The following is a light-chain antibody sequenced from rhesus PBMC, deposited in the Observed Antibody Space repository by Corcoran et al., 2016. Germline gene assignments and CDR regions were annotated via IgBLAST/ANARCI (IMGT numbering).Light chain of an antibody. CDR1: QGIKYY. CDR3: QQYDNSPLT. V-gene: IGKV1-66*01. J-gene: IGKJ4*01. CDR2: NAS. Sequence: DIQMTQSPSSLSASVGDRVTITCRASQGIKYYLSLYQRKPGKAPKSLIYNASSLETGVPSRFSGSGSGTDYSLTISSLQPEDIATYYRQQYDNSPLTFGGGSKVEIK.